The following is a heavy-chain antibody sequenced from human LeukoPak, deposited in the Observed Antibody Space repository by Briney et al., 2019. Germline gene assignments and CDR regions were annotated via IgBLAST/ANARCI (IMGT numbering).Heavy chain of an antibody. Sequence: PGGSPRLSCTASGFTFGDYAMSWVRQAPGKGLEWVGFIRSKAYGGTTEYAASVKGRFTISRDDSKSIAYLQMNSLKTEDTAVYYCTSVLLWFGELNWFDPWGQGTLVTVSS. CDR2: IRSKAYGGTT. CDR1: GFTFGDYA. J-gene: IGHJ5*02. CDR3: TSVLLWFGELNWFDP. D-gene: IGHD3-10*01. V-gene: IGHV3-49*04.